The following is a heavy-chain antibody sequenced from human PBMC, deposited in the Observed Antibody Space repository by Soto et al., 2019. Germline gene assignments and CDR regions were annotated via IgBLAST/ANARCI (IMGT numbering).Heavy chain of an antibody. CDR2: IGTAGDP. Sequence: GGSLRLSCAASGFTFSSYDMHWVRQATGKGLEWVSAIGTAGDPYYPGSVKGRFTISRENAKNTVYLQMNGLRVEDTAVYYCAKDMGQWVETFDYWGHGTLVTV. CDR1: GFTFSSYD. D-gene: IGHD6-19*01. V-gene: IGHV3-13*05. CDR3: AKDMGQWVETFDY. J-gene: IGHJ4*01.